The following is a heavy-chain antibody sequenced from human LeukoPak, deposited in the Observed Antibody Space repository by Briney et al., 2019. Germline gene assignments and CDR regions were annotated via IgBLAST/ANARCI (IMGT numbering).Heavy chain of an antibody. D-gene: IGHD4-17*01. Sequence: PGGSLRLSCAASGFTFSSYSMNWVRQAPGKGLEWVSSISSSSSYIYYADSVKGRFTISRDNVKNSLYLQMNSLRAEDTAVYYCARDWSDYGDYGYWGQGTLVTVSS. V-gene: IGHV3-21*01. J-gene: IGHJ4*02. CDR3: ARDWSDYGDYGY. CDR2: ISSSSSYI. CDR1: GFTFSSYS.